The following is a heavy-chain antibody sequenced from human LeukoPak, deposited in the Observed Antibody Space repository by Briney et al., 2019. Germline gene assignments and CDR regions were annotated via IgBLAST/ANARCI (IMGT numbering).Heavy chain of an antibody. V-gene: IGHV4-61*01. CDR1: GGSVSSGISY. J-gene: IGHJ5*02. CDR3: ARGGRGRNWFDP. D-gene: IGHD3-10*01. CDR2: ISDSGGS. Sequence: PSETLSLACSVSGGSVSSGISYWSWIRQPPGEGLEWIAYISDSGGSDYNPSLKSRVTISVDTSENQLSLKLTSVTAADTAVYYCARGGRGRNWFDPWGQGTLVTVSS.